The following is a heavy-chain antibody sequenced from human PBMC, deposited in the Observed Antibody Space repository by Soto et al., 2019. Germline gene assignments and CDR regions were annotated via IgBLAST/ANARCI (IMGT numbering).Heavy chain of an antibody. CDR3: ARGGIVVVPAAWGIFDY. CDR2: ISAYNGNT. Sequence: QVQLVQSGAEVKKPGASVKVSCKASGYTFTSYGISWVRQAPGQGLEWMGWISAYNGNTNYAQKLQGRVTMTTDASTRTAYMELRSLRSDDTAVYYCARGGIVVVPAAWGIFDYWGQGTLVTVSS. CDR1: GYTFTSYG. J-gene: IGHJ4*02. V-gene: IGHV1-18*01. D-gene: IGHD2-2*01.